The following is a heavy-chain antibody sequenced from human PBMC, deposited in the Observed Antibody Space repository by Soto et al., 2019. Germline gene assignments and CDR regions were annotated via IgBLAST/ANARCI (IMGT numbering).Heavy chain of an antibody. V-gene: IGHV1-2*02. D-gene: IGHD3-10*01. CDR1: GYTITAHF. CDR2: INPKTGVT. CDR3: ATDNRPSFGSV. Sequence: QVQLVQSGAEVKKPGASVKVSCKASGYTITAHFLHWVRQAPGQGLEWMGWINPKTGVTDYSRKFRGRVTMSRDTSLNTAYMQLSRLTSDDTAVYFCATDNRPSFGSVWGRGTLVTVSS. J-gene: IGHJ1*01.